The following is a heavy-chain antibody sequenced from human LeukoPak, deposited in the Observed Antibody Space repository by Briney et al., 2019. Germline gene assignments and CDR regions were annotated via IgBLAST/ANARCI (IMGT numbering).Heavy chain of an antibody. CDR2: IYYSGST. CDR3: ASTPHWNEGRVWGGAFDI. J-gene: IGHJ3*02. V-gene: IGHV4-31*03. D-gene: IGHD1-1*01. CDR1: GGSISSGGYY. Sequence: SETLSLTCTVSGGSISSGGYYWSWIRQHPGKGLEWIGYIYYSGSTYYNPSLKSRVTISVDTSKNQFSLKLSSVTAADTAVYYCASTPHWNEGRVWGGAFDIWGQGTMVTVSS.